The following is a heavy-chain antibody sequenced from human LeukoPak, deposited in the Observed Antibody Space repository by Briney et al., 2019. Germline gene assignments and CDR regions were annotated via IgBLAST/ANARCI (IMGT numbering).Heavy chain of an antibody. CDR3: ARVHADYGDLHYYYYYDMDV. V-gene: IGHV1-46*01. D-gene: IGHD4-17*01. J-gene: IGHJ6*03. CDR2: INPSGGST. Sequence: ASVKVSCKASGYTFTSYYMHWVRQAPAQGLEWMEIINPSGGSTSYAQKFQGRVTMTSDMSTSTVYMELSSLRSEDTAVYYCARVHADYGDLHYYYYYDMDVWGKGTTVTVSS. CDR1: GYTFTSYY.